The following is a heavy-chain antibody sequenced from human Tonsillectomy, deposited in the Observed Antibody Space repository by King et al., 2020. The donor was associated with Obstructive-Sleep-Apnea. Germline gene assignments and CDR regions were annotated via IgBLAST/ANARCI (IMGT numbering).Heavy chain of an antibody. CDR2: MYFTGTT. Sequence: QLQESGPGLLKPSETLSLTCTVSGGSISSYYWSWIRQPPGKGLGWIGYMYFTGTTDYNPSLKSRVTVSLDSSKNQFSLKMTSVTAADTAVYYCAGGGPEGMDVWGQGTTVTVSS. V-gene: IGHV4-59*01. CDR1: GGSISSYY. CDR3: AGGGPEGMDV. D-gene: IGHD3-16*01. J-gene: IGHJ6*02.